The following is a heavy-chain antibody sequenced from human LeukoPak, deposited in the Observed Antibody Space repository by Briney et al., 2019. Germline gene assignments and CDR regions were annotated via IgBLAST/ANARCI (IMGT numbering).Heavy chain of an antibody. CDR2: IYPGDSDT. J-gene: IGHJ4*02. D-gene: IGHD3-10*01. V-gene: IGHV5-51*01. CDR3: ATLMGVTASDY. CDR1: GYSFSSYW. Sequence: GESLKISCEGSGYSFSSYWIGWVRQMPGKGLEWMGIIYPGDSDTRYSPSFQGQVTISADESINTIYLQWSSLKASDTALYYCATLMGVTASDYWGQGTLVTVSS.